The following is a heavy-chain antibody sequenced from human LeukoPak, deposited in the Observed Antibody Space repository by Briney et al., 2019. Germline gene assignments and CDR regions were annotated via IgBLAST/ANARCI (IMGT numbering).Heavy chain of an antibody. CDR3: ARPDIGYSSSSNAFDI. Sequence: SETLSLTCTVSGGSISSYYWSWIRQPPGKGLEWIGYIYYSGSTNYNPSLKSRVTISVDTSKNQFSLKLSSVTAADTAVYYCARPDIGYSSSSNAFDIWGQGTMVTVSS. J-gene: IGHJ3*02. CDR2: IYYSGST. D-gene: IGHD6-6*01. V-gene: IGHV4-59*01. CDR1: GGSISSYY.